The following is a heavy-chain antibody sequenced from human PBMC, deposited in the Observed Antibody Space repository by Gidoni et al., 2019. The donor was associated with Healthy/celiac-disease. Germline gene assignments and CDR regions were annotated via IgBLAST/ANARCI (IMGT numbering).Heavy chain of an antibody. CDR1: GFTFSSYG. V-gene: IGHV3-30*18. D-gene: IGHD6-13*01. CDR3: AKALAAAGTVDFDY. CDR2: ISYDGSNK. Sequence: QVQLVESGGGVVQPGRSLRLSCAASGFTFSSYGMHWVRQAPGKGLEWVAVISYDGSNKYYADSVKGRFTISRDNSKNTLYLQMNSLRAEDTAVYYCAKALAAAGTVDFDYWGQGTLVTVSS. J-gene: IGHJ4*02.